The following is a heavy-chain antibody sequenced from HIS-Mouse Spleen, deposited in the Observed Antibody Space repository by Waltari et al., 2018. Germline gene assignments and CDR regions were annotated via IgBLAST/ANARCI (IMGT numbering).Heavy chain of an antibody. CDR1: GVSISSSYY. D-gene: IGHD6-13*01. CDR2: IYYSGST. V-gene: IGHV4-39*07. J-gene: IGHJ2*01. CDR3: AREIPYSSSWYDWYFDL. Sequence: QLQLQESGPGLVKPSETLSLTCTFSGVSISSSYYWVWIRQPPGKGLEWIGSIYYSGSTYYNPSLKSRVTISVDTSKNQFSLKLSSVTAADTAVYYCAREIPYSSSWYDWYFDLWGRGTLVTVSS.